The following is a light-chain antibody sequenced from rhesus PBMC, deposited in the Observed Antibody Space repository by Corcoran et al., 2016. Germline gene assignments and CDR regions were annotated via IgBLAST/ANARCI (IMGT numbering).Light chain of an antibody. J-gene: IGKJ2*01. CDR1: ESVGSY. V-gene: IGKV3-40*03. Sequence: EIVMTQSPATLSLSPGETATLSCRASESVGSYLSWYQKKPGQAPKLLVHSAYVRATGNPDRVLGSGSRTEFTLTISSLEPEDVGVYHCQQYNDLLYSCGQWTKVEIK. CDR3: QQYNDLLYS. CDR2: SAY.